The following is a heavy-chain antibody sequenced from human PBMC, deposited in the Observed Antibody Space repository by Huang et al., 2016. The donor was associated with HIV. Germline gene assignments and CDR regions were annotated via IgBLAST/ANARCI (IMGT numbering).Heavy chain of an antibody. Sequence: VESGGRFVQPGGSIRLSCVGSTFSFGAYWMSWVRQTTGKGLECVANIKQDESEKYYVESVKGRFNISRDNAKKILFLQMDNVRVEDTATYYCATKTGAMDIWGQGTAVTVS. CDR2: IKQDESEK. V-gene: IGHV3-7*01. CDR1: TFSFGAYW. D-gene: IGHD1-7*01. J-gene: IGHJ6*02. CDR3: ATKTGAMDI.